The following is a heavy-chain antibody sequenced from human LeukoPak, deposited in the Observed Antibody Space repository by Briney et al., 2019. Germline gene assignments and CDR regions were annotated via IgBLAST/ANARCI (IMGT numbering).Heavy chain of an antibody. D-gene: IGHD1-26*01. CDR1: AFSVSQSD. CDR2: IYDYGAT. Sequence: PGGSLRLSCVASAFSVSQSDMSWVRQAPGRGLEWVSLIYDYGATHYADSVRGRFTISRDNSKNTVYLDMNNLRREDTAVYNCARDRAGSKAWVEFDPWGQGTLVTVSS. CDR3: ARDRAGSKAWVEFDP. V-gene: IGHV3-66*03. J-gene: IGHJ5*02.